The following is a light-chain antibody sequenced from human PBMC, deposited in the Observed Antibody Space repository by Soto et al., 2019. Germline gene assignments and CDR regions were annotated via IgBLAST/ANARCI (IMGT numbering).Light chain of an antibody. J-gene: IGKJ1*01. V-gene: IGKV3-20*01. CDR3: QQYCSSPRT. Sequence: EIVLTQSPDTLSLSPGERATLSCRASQSVNSSYLAWYQQKPGQAPRLLIFGASSRATGIPDRFSGSGSGTDVNLAISRLEPEDFAVYFCQQYCSSPRTFGQGTKVEIK. CDR1: QSVNSSY. CDR2: GAS.